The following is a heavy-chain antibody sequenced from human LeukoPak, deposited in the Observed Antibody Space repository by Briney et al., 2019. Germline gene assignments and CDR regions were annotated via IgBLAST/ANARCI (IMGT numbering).Heavy chain of an antibody. V-gene: IGHV3-23*01. Sequence: PGGSLRLSCAASGFTFSSYAMTWVRQAPGKGLEWVSAICGSGGSTYYADSVKGRFTISRDNSKNTLYLQMNSLRDEDTGVYYCAKDGGEYNYGYSDFDYWGQGTLVTVSS. CDR2: ICGSGGST. J-gene: IGHJ4*02. CDR1: GFTFSSYA. CDR3: AKDGGEYNYGYSDFDY. D-gene: IGHD5-18*01.